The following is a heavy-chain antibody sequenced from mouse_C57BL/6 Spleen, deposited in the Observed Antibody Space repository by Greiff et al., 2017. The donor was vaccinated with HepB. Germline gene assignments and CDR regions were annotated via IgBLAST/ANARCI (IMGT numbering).Heavy chain of an antibody. Sequence: VQRVESGAELARPGASVKMSCKASGYTFTSYTMHWVKQRPGQGLEWIGYINPSSGYTKYNQKFKDKATLTADKSSSTAYMQLSSLTSEDSAVYYCARPLGDYAMDYWGQGTSVTVSS. J-gene: IGHJ4*01. CDR3: ARPLGDYAMDY. CDR1: GYTFTSYT. V-gene: IGHV1-4*01. CDR2: INPSSGYT. D-gene: IGHD4-1*01.